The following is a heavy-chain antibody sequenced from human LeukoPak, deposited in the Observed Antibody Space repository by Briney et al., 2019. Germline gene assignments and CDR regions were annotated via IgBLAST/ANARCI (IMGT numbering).Heavy chain of an antibody. CDR2: ISSSSSTI. V-gene: IGHV3-48*01. Sequence: GGSLRLSCAASGFTFSSYSMNWVRQAPGKGLEWVSYISSSSSTIYYADSVKGRFTISRDNAKNSLYLQMNSLRAEDTAVYYCARVSVTYYYDSSGYYFDYWGQGTLVTVSS. CDR3: ARVSVTYYYDSSGYYFDY. CDR1: GFTFSSYS. J-gene: IGHJ4*02. D-gene: IGHD3-22*01.